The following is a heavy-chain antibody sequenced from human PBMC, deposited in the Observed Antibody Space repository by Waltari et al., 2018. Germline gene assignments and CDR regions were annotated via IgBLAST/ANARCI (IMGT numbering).Heavy chain of an antibody. D-gene: IGHD3-22*01. CDR1: GGSISSYY. J-gene: IGHJ4*02. CDR2: IYTSGST. CDR3: ARGNYYDSSGYYAD. V-gene: IGHV4-4*07. Sequence: QVQLQESGPGLVKPSETLSLTCTVSGGSISSYYWSWIQQPAGKGLEWIGRIYTSGSTNYNPSLKSRVTMSVDTSKNQFSLKLSSVTAADTAVYYCARGNYYDSSGYYADWGQGTLVTVSS.